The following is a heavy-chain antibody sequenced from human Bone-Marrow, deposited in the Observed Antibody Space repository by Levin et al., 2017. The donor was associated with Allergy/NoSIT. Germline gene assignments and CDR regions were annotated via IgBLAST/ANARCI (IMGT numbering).Heavy chain of an antibody. CDR1: GFTFSSYG. J-gene: IGHJ4*02. V-gene: IGHV3-33*01. CDR2: IWYDGSNK. CDR3: ARDLQDYVWGSHGTDY. D-gene: IGHD3-16*01. Sequence: SCAASGFTFSSYGMHWVRQAPGKGLEWVAVIWYDGSNKYYADSVKGRFTISRDNSKNTLYLQMNSLRAEDTAVYYCARDLQDYVWGSHGTDYWGQGTLVTVSS.